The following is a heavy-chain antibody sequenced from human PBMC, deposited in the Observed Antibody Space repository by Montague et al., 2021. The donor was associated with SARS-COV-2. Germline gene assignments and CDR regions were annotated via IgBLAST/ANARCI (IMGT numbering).Heavy chain of an antibody. Sequence: PALVKTTQTLTLTCTFSGFSLSTSGVGVGWIRQPPGKALEWLALIYWDDYKRYSPSLKSRLTITKDTSKNQVVLTMTNMDPVDTATYYCAHRGDLWVGPYFDYWGQGTLVTVSS. J-gene: IGHJ4*02. CDR2: IYWDDYK. V-gene: IGHV2-5*02. D-gene: IGHD2-21*02. CDR3: AHRGDLWVGPYFDY. CDR1: GFSLSTSGVG.